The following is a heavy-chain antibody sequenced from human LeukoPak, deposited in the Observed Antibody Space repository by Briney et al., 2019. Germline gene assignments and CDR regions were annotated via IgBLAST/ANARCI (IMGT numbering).Heavy chain of an antibody. V-gene: IGHV3-30*04. D-gene: IGHD2-8*01. J-gene: IGHJ3*01. CDR3: SMWVYRYALGALDL. CDR1: GFRFNSYA. Sequence: GGSLRLSCAASGFRFNSYAMHWVRQPPGTGLEWVAVISMDGSQQYYADSVKGRFTISRDNSKNTLYLQMNSPRSQNTLVFRCSMWVYRYALGALDLWGQGPMVTVFS. CDR2: ISMDGSQQ.